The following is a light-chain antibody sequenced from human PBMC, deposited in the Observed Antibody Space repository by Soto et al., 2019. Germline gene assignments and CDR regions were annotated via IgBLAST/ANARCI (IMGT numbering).Light chain of an antibody. J-gene: IGLJ2*01. V-gene: IGLV2-14*03. CDR1: SSDVGGYDF. CDR3: TSYTSRSTLVV. Sequence: QSVLTQPASVSGSPGQSITISCSGTSSDVGGYDFVSWYQHHPDKAPKLIIFHVNNRPSGVSNRFSGSKSGNTASLTISGLQTEDEADYYCTSYTSRSTLVVFGGGTKLTVL. CDR2: HVN.